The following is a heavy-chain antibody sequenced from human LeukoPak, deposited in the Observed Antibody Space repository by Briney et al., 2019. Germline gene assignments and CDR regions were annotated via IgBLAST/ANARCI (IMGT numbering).Heavy chain of an antibody. Sequence: ASVKVSCKASGYTFTGYYMHWVRQAPGQGLEWMGRINPNSGGTNYAQKFQGRVTMTRDTSISTAYMELSRLRSDDTAVYYCARFDWVYSSTDDANSWGQGTLVTVSS. CDR2: INPNSGGT. D-gene: IGHD6-13*01. CDR3: ARFDWVYSSTDDANS. J-gene: IGHJ4*02. V-gene: IGHV1-2*06. CDR1: GYTFTGYY.